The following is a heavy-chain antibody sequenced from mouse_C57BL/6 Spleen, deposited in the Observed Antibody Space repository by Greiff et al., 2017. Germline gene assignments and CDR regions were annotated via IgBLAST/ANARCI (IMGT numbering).Heavy chain of an antibody. CDR2: IYPRSGNT. J-gene: IGHJ2*01. D-gene: IGHD2-13*01. Sequence: QVQLKESGAELARPGASVKLSCKASGYTFTSYGISWVKQRTGQGLEWIGEIYPRSGNTYYNEKFKGKATLTADKSSSTAYMELRSLTSEDAAVYFCARRKDGDGDWGQGTTLTVSS. V-gene: IGHV1-81*01. CDR3: ARRKDGDGD. CDR1: GYTFTSYG.